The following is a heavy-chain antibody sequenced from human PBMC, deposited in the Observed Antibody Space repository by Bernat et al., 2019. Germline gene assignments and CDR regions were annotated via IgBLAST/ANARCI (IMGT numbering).Heavy chain of an antibody. D-gene: IGHD3-9*01. J-gene: IGHJ4*02. CDR3: ARGESNYDIFYNFDY. CDR1: GYTFTSYG. V-gene: IGHV1-18*01. Sequence: QVQLVQSGAEVKKPGASVKVSCKASGYTFTSYGISWVRQAPGQGLEWMGWISAYNGNTNYAQKLQGRVTMTTDTSTSTAYMEMRGLRSDDTAVYYCARGESNYDIFYNFDYWGQGTLVTVSS. CDR2: ISAYNGNT.